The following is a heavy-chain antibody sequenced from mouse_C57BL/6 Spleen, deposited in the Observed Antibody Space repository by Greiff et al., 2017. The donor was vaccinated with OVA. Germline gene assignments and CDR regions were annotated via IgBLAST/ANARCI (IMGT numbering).Heavy chain of an antibody. V-gene: IGHV5-17*01. CDR1: GFTFSDYG. D-gene: IGHD1-1*01. CDR3: ARPLSTVVAKGLGAMDY. J-gene: IGHJ4*01. Sequence: EVQLVESGGGLVKPGGSLKLSCAASGFTFSDYGMHWVRQAPEKGLEWVAYISSGSSTIYYADTVKGRFTISRDNAKNTLFLQMTSLRSEDTAMYYCARPLSTVVAKGLGAMDYWGQGTSVTVSS. CDR2: ISSGSSTI.